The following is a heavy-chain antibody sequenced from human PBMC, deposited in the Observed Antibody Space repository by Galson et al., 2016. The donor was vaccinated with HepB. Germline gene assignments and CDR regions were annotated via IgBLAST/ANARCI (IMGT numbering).Heavy chain of an antibody. J-gene: IGHJ4*02. D-gene: IGHD3-16*02. CDR2: IYYSGST. CDR1: GGSITNYY. Sequence: ETLSLTCTVSGGSITNYYWNWIRQSPGTGLEWIGYIYYSGSTHYKPSLKSRVTISVDTPKNQFSLKLSSVTAADTAVHYCARAGYRGNYLGFDFWGQGTLVTVYS. V-gene: IGHV4-59*01. CDR3: ARAGYRGNYLGFDF.